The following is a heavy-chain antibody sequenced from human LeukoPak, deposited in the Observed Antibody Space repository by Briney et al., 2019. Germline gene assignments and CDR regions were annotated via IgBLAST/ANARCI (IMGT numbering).Heavy chain of an antibody. Sequence: GGSPRLSCAASGLTFSRYIMNWVRQAPGKGLEWVSSIDSSSGHIFYADSLKGRFTISRDNAENSLYLQMNSLRAEDTAVYYCARESGTTAGRVDGFDIWGQGTMVTVSS. CDR2: IDSSSGHI. CDR3: ARESGTTAGRVDGFDI. V-gene: IGHV3-21*06. D-gene: IGHD1-14*01. CDR1: GLTFSRYI. J-gene: IGHJ3*02.